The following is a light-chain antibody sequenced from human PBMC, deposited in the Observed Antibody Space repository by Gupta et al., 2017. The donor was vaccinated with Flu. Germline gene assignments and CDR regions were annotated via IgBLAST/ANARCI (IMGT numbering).Light chain of an antibody. J-gene: IGLJ2*01. Sequence: QSVLTQPPSVSAAPGQRVTISCSGSRFNIGNNYISWSTLVPGTARKLLLYENNKRHSGFPDCFSGAKSGTSATLCITGLQTGDEADYYCGTWDTRLSAKVFGGGTKFTVL. CDR2: ENN. CDR1: RFNIGNNY. V-gene: IGLV1-51*02. CDR3: GTWDTRLSAKV.